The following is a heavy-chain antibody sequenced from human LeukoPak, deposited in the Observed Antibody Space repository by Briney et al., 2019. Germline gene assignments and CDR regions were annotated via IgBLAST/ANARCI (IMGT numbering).Heavy chain of an antibody. D-gene: IGHD1-14*01. V-gene: IGHV4-34*01. CDR2: INHSGST. J-gene: IGHJ3*02. CDR3: AREDPPDDAFDI. CDR1: GGSFSGYY. Sequence: PSETLSLTCAVYGGSFSGYYWSWIRQPPGKGLEWIGEINHSGSTNYNPSLKSRVTISVDTSKNQFSLKLTSVTAADTAVYYCAREDPPDDAFDIWGQGTMVTVSS.